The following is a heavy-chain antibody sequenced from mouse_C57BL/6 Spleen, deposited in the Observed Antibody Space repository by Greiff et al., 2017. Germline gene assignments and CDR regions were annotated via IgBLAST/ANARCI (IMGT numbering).Heavy chain of an antibody. J-gene: IGHJ4*01. CDR2: IHPNRGST. CDR3: AREGRDPYAMDY. Sequence: QVQLQQPGAELVKPGASVKLSCKASGYTFTSYWMHWVKQRPGQGLEWIGMIHPNRGSTNYNEKFKSKATLTVDKSSSTAYMQLSSLTSEDSAVYYCAREGRDPYAMDYWGQGTSVTVSS. V-gene: IGHV1-64*01. CDR1: GYTFTSYW.